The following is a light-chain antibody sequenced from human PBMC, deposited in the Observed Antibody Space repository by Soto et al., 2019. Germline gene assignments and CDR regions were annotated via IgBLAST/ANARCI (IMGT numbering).Light chain of an antibody. V-gene: IGKV3-15*01. Sequence: EIVITQSPATLSVSPGERATLSCRASQSVNSKFAWYQQKPGQAPRLLIYDASIRASGIPDRFVGSGSGTEFTLTITSLQSEDFAVYYCQRYSDWPPWTFGQGTKVDIK. CDR2: DAS. CDR3: QRYSDWPPWT. CDR1: QSVNSK. J-gene: IGKJ1*01.